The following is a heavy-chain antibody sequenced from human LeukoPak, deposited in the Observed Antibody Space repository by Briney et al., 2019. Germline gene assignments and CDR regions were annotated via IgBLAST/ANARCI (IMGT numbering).Heavy chain of an antibody. D-gene: IGHD2-2*01. Sequence: GGSLRLSCAASGFTFSSYAMSWVRQAPGKGLEWVSAISGSGGSTYYADSVKGRFTISRDNSKNTLYLQMNSLRAEDTAVYCCAKTLSKGVVVPAAIVLFDYWGQGTLVTVSS. CDR1: GFTFSSYA. J-gene: IGHJ4*02. V-gene: IGHV3-23*01. CDR3: AKTLSKGVVVPAAIVLFDY. CDR2: ISGSGGST.